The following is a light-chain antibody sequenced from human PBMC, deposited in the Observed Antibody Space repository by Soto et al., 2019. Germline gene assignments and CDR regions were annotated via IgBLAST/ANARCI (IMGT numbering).Light chain of an antibody. CDR3: QQANSFPRT. V-gene: IGKV1-12*01. CDR2: VAS. CDR1: QGIRSR. Sequence: QKSQCPSSVSAFVEDRVTITCRASQGIRSRLAWYQQKPGKAPKLLIYVASSLQSGVPSRFSGSGSGTDFTLTISSLQPEDFATYYCQQANSFPRTFGQGTKV. J-gene: IGKJ1*01.